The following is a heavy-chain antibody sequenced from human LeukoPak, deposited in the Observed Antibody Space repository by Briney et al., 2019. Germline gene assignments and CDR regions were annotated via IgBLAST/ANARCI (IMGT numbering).Heavy chain of an antibody. V-gene: IGHV3-66*04. J-gene: IGHJ5*02. CDR3: ARHYGDYPHWFDP. D-gene: IGHD4-17*01. Sequence: GGSLRLSCAASGFTVSSNYMSWVRQAPGKGLEGVSVIYSGGSTYYADSVKGRFTISRDNSKNTLYLQMNSLRAEDTAVYYCARHYGDYPHWFDPWGQGTLVTVSS. CDR2: IYSGGST. CDR1: GFTVSSNY.